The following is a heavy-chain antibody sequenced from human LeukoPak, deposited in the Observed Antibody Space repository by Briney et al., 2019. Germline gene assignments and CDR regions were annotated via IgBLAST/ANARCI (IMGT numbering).Heavy chain of an antibody. J-gene: IGHJ4*02. CDR2: ISWNSGSI. Sequence: GGSLRLSCAASGFTFFTHWMHWVRQAPGKGLEWVSGISWNSGSIGYADSVKGRFTISRDNAKNSLYLQMNSLRTEDTALYYCGKGGEASQIRPYYFDYWGQGTLVTVSS. V-gene: IGHV3-9*01. CDR1: GFTFFTHW. CDR3: GKGGEASQIRPYYFDY. D-gene: IGHD3-10*01.